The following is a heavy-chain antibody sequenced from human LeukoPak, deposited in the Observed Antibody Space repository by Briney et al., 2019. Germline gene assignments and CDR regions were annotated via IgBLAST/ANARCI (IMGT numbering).Heavy chain of an antibody. CDR2: IYYSGST. J-gene: IGHJ5*02. Sequence: PSETLSLTCTVSGGSISGYYWSWIRQPPGKGLEWIGYIYYSGSTNYNPSLKSRVTISVDTSKNQFSLKLSSVTAADTAVYYCARVGIYCSSTSCYLGWFDPWGQGTLVTVSS. CDR1: GGSISGYY. D-gene: IGHD2-2*01. CDR3: ARVGIYCSSTSCYLGWFDP. V-gene: IGHV4-59*12.